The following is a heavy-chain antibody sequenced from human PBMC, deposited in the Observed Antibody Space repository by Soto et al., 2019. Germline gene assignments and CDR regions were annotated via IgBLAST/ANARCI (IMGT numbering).Heavy chain of an antibody. V-gene: IGHV1-69*13. Sequence: SVKVSCKASGGTFSSYAISWVRQAPGQGLEWMGGIIPIFGTANYAQKFQGRVTITADESTSTAYMELSSLRSEDTAVYYCARSKGEMATIGDAFDIWGQGTMVTVSS. D-gene: IGHD3-16*01. CDR2: IIPIFGTA. J-gene: IGHJ3*02. CDR3: ARSKGEMATIGDAFDI. CDR1: GGTFSSYA.